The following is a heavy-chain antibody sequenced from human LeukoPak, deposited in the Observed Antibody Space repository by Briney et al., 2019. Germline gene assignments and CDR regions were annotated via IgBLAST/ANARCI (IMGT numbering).Heavy chain of an antibody. D-gene: IGHD1-1*01. CDR2: IRQDGREE. CDR3: VRDRALAHFDH. J-gene: IGHJ4*02. Sequence: PGGSLRLSCAASGFTFSSYSMNWVRQAPGRGLEWVATIRQDGREENYADSVKGRFTVSRDNAKNSTYLQMNSLGVDETAVYYCVRDRALAHFDHWGQGALVTVSS. CDR1: GFTFSSYS. V-gene: IGHV3-7*01.